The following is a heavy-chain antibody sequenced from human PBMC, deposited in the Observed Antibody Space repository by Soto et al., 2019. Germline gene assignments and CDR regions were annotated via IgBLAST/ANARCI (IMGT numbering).Heavy chain of an antibody. V-gene: IGHV3-23*01. J-gene: IGHJ6*02. CDR2: ISGSGIST. CDR1: GFTLSSYV. D-gene: IGHD1-1*01. Sequence: GGSLRLSCAASGFTLSSYVMGWVRQAPGKGLERVSAISGSGISTYYADSVKGRFTVSRDNSKNTLYLQMNSLRAEDTAVYYCAKASTGYLAPYGMDVWGQGTTVTVSS. CDR3: AKASTGYLAPYGMDV.